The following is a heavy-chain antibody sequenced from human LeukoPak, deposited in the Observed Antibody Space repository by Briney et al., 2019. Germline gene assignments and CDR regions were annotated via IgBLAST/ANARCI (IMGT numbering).Heavy chain of an antibody. CDR3: ARHRVPAAATSFDY. CDR2: IYNSEST. CDR1: NGSISNYY. J-gene: IGHJ4*02. D-gene: IGHD6-13*01. Sequence: SETLSLTCTVSNGSISNYYWSWIRQTTGKGLEWIGYIYNSESTNYNPSLRSRVTISADTSKNQFSLKLSSVTAADTAVYFCARHRVPAAATSFDYWGQGTLVTVSS. V-gene: IGHV4-59*08.